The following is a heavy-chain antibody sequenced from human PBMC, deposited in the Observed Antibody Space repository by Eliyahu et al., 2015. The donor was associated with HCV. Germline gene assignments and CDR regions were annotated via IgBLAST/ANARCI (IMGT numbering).Heavy chain of an antibody. V-gene: IGHV3-15*01. CDR1: GFTFSSAW. CDR3: ATDLYYDGAY. J-gene: IGHJ4*01. CDR2: IKTKTYGETK. D-gene: IGHD3-22*01. Sequence: EVQLVESGGGLIKPGGSLRLSCAASGFTFSSAWMTWVRQAPGKGLEWIGRIKTKTYGETKDYAAPVEGRFSISRDDSKNIVYLQMNSLKTEDTAVYYCATDLYYDGAYWGQGTPVTVSS.